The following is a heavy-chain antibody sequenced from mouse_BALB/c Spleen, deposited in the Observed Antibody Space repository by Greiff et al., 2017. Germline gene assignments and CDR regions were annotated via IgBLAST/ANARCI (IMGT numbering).Heavy chain of an antibody. CDR3: ALYDGYYNYAMDY. CDR2: IYPGSGST. Sequence: VHLVESGPELVKPGASVKMSCKASGYTFTDYVISWVKQRTGQGLEWIGEIYPGSGSTYYNEKFKGKATLTADKSSNTAYMQLSSLTSEDSAVYFCALYDGYYNYAMDYWGQGTSVTVSS. V-gene: IGHV1-77*01. CDR1: GYTFTDYV. J-gene: IGHJ4*01. D-gene: IGHD2-3*01.